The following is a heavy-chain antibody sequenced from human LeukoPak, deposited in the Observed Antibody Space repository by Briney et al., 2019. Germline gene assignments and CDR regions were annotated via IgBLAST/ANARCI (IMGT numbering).Heavy chain of an antibody. Sequence: GGSLRLSCAASGFTFSSYAMHWVRQAPGKGLEWVSVISYVGNNKYYADSVKGRFTISRDNSKNTLYLQMNSLRAEDTAVYYCARVAAAGEYYFDYWGQGTLVTVSS. J-gene: IGHJ4*02. V-gene: IGHV3-30-3*01. CDR1: GFTFSSYA. CDR3: ARVAAAGEYYFDY. D-gene: IGHD6-13*01. CDR2: ISYVGNNK.